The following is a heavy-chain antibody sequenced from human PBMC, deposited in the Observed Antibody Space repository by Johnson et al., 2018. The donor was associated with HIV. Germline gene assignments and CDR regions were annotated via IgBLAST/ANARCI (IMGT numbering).Heavy chain of an antibody. Sequence: QLVESGGGVVQPGRSLRLSCAASGFTFSSYAMHWVRQAPGKGLEWVAVISYDGSNKYYADSVKGRFTISRDNSKNTLYLQMNSLRAEDTAVYYCARDILEYSSSVPDAFDIWGQGTMVTVSS. CDR1: GFTFSSYA. CDR2: ISYDGSNK. V-gene: IGHV3-30*04. J-gene: IGHJ3*02. D-gene: IGHD6-6*01. CDR3: ARDILEYSSSVPDAFDI.